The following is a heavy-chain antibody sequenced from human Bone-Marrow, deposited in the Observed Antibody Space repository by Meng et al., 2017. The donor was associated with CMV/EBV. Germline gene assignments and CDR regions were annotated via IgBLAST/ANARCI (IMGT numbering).Heavy chain of an antibody. CDR2: ISAYNGNT. CDR3: ARTRIEVEPDGTKIKYYNYGMDV. CDR1: GYTFTKYG. Sequence: ASVKVSCKASGYTFTKYGINWVRQAPGQGLEWMGWISAYNGNTSNAQKFQGRVTMTRVTSISTAYMELSSLTSDDTAVYYCARTRIEVEPDGTKIKYYNYGMDVWGQGTTVTV. D-gene: IGHD2-15*01. V-gene: IGHV1-18*01. J-gene: IGHJ6*02.